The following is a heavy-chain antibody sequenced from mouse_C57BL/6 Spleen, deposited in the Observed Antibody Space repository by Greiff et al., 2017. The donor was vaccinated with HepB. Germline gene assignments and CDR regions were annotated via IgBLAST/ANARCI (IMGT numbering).Heavy chain of an antibody. J-gene: IGHJ4*01. CDR2: INPYNGGT. Sequence: EVQLQQSGPVLVKPGASVKMSCKASGYTFTDYYMNWVKQSHGKSLEWIGVINPYNGGTSYTQKFKGKATLTVDKSSSTVYMELNSLTSEDAAVYYCARKEGAIDYWGQGTSVTVSS. CDR1: GYTFTDYY. V-gene: IGHV1-19*01. CDR3: ARKEGAIDY.